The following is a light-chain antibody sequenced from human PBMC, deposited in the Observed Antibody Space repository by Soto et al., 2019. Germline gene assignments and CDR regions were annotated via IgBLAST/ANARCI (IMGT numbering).Light chain of an antibody. J-gene: IGKJ2*01. CDR3: QQYNSYPYT. CDR2: KAS. V-gene: IGKV1-5*03. Sequence: DIQMTQSPSTLSASLGDSVTITCRASQSISGWLAWYQQKPGKAPNLLIYKASALKTGVPSRFSGTGSGTEFTLTISSLQPDDFATYYCQQYNSYPYTFGQGTKLETK. CDR1: QSISGW.